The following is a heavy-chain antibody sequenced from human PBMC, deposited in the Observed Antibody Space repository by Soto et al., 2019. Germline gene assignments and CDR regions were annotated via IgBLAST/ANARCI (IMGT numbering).Heavy chain of an antibody. CDR1: GFTISECS. V-gene: IGHV3-48*02. CDR2: ITIRTGNV. Sequence: PGGSLRLSCEASGFTISECSMNWVRQAPGKGLEWLAYITIRTGNVLYADSVRGRFTISADNAENSVILQMNSLRDEDSAVYFCVRDRDLYRDMFHADLWGQGTLVTVPQ. J-gene: IGHJ4*01. D-gene: IGHD3-10*02. CDR3: VRDRDLYRDMFHADL.